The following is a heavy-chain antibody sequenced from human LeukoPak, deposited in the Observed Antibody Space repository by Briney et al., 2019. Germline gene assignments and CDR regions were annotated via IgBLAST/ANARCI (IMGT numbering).Heavy chain of an antibody. Sequence: KASETLSLTAIFSVGSTGSGGYYWSWIGQPQGKGLEWIGYIYYSGSTYYNPSLKSRVTISVDTSKNQFSLKLSSVTAADTAVYYCASYTRGWFDPWGQGTLVTVSS. CDR2: IYYSGST. D-gene: IGHD2-2*01. CDR3: ASYTRGWFDP. J-gene: IGHJ5*02. V-gene: IGHV4-31*02. CDR1: VGSTGSGGYY.